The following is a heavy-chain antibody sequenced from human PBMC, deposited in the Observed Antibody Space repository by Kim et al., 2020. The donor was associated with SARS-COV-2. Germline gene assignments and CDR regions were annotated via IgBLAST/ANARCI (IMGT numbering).Heavy chain of an antibody. CDR2: IRGDGSTT. CDR3: VSSPGP. J-gene: IGHJ5*02. D-gene: IGHD3-16*02. CDR1: GFNFSDHW. Sequence: GGSLRLSCTASGFNFSDHWMHWVRQAPGTGPVWVSCIRGDGSTTNYADSVRGGFTVSRDNARNTLYLQMNSLRVEGTAVYYCVSSPGPWGQGTLVTVSS. V-gene: IGHV3-74*01.